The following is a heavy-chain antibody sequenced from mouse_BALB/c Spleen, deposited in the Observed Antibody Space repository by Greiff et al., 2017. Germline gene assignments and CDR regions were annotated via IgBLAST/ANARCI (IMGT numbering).Heavy chain of an antibody. CDR2: IYPYNGGT. CDR1: GYTFTDYN. Sequence: EVKLVESGPELVKPGASVKISCKASGYTFTDYNMHWVKQSHGKSLEWIGYIYPYNGGTGYNQKFKSKATLTVDNSSSTAYMELRSLTSEDSAVYYCARMGNDGYSFAYWGQGTLVTVSA. J-gene: IGHJ3*01. D-gene: IGHD2-3*01. CDR3: ARMGNDGYSFAY. V-gene: IGHV1S29*02.